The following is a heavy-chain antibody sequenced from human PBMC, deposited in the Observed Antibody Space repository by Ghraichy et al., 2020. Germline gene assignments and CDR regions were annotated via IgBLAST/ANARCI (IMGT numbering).Heavy chain of an antibody. J-gene: IGHJ6*02. CDR3: ARGDYDYYYGMDV. Sequence: GESLNISCKGSGYSFTSYWIGWVRQMPGKGLEWMGIIYPGDSDTRYSPSFQGQVTISADKSISTAYLQWSSLKASDTAMYYCARGDYDYYYGMDVWGQGTTVTVSS. D-gene: IGHD2-21*02. CDR1: GYSFTSYW. CDR2: IYPGDSDT. V-gene: IGHV5-51*01.